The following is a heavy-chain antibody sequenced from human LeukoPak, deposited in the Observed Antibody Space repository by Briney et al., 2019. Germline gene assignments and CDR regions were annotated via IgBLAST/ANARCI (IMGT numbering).Heavy chain of an antibody. D-gene: IGHD4-17*01. J-gene: IGHJ2*01. Sequence: SETLSLTCTVSGGSISSYYWSWTRQPAGKGLEWIGRIYISGSTNYNPSLKSRVTMSVDTSKNQFSLKLSSVTAADTAVYYCARESSGDYFGSSYWYFDLWGPWHPGHCLL. CDR2: IYISGST. V-gene: IGHV4-4*07. CDR1: GGSISSYY. CDR3: ARESSGDYFGSSYWYFDL.